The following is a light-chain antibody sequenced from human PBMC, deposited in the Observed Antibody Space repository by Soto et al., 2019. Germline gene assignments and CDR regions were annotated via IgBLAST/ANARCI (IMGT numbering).Light chain of an antibody. Sequence: IQMAWSPCTMSDPVGDSVSVSCQASQSISSWLAWYHQKPGKAPKLRIYKASSLESGVPSRCSASRSGTEFTLTLSSLQPDDFAAYYCHQYNSYSTFGQGTKVDIK. CDR2: KAS. J-gene: IGKJ1*01. V-gene: IGKV1-5*03. CDR3: HQYNSYST. CDR1: QSISSW.